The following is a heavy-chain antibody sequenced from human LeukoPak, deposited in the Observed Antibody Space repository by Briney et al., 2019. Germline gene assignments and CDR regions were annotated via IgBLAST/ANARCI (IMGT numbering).Heavy chain of an antibody. D-gene: IGHD3-10*01. J-gene: IGHJ5*02. CDR1: GYSLSSGYY. V-gene: IGHV4-38-2*02. Sequence: SETLSLTCTVSGYSLSSGYYWGGIRQPPGKGLGGIGSIYHGGSTYYNPSLKSRVTISVDTSTNQFSLKLSCGTAADAAVYYCVRGVGYYGAGSYCWFDPWGQGTLVTVSS. CDR3: VRGVGYYGAGSYCWFDP. CDR2: IYHGGST.